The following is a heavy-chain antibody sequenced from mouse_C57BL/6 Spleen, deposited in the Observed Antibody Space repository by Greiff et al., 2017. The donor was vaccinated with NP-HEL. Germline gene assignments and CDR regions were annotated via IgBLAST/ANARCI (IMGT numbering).Heavy chain of an antibody. CDR2: INPNYGTT. CDR1: GYSFTDYN. CDR3: AREITTVVATASWYFDV. D-gene: IGHD1-1*01. V-gene: IGHV1-39*01. Sequence: VQLKQSGPELVKPGASVKISCKASGYSFTDYNMHWVKQSNGKSLEWIGVINPNYGTTSYNQKFKGKATLTVDQSSSTAYMQLNSLTSGDSAVYYCAREITTVVATASWYFDVWGTGTTVTVSS. J-gene: IGHJ1*03.